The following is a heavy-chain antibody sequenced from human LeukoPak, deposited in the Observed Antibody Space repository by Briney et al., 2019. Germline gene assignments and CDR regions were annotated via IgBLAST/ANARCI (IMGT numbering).Heavy chain of an antibody. CDR2: ISGSGGNT. J-gene: IGHJ3*02. CDR1: GLTFSNYG. CDR3: AKYQRSCSSTICYMGAFDM. D-gene: IGHD2-2*02. Sequence: GGSLRLSCAASGLTFSNYGMSWVRQAPGKGLEWVSSISGSGGNTFYADSVKGRFAISRDNSKNTLYLQMNSLRAEDTAVYSCAKYQRSCSSTICYMGAFDMWGQGTMVTVSS. V-gene: IGHV3-23*01.